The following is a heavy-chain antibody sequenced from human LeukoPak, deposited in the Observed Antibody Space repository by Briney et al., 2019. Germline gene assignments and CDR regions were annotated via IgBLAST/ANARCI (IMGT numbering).Heavy chain of an antibody. J-gene: IGHJ4*02. CDR1: GGSISSSNW. V-gene: IGHV4-4*02. Sequence: SETLSLTCAVSGGSISSSNWWSWVRQPPGKGLEWIGYIYYSGSTNYNPSLKSRVTISVDTSKNQFSLKLSSVTAADTAVYYCARTARYFDYWGQGTLVTVSS. CDR2: IYYSGST. CDR3: ARTARYFDY.